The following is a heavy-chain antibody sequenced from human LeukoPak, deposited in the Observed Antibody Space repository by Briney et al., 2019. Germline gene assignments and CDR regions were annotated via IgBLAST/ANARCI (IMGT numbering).Heavy chain of an antibody. CDR2: INPNSGAT. D-gene: IGHD4-23*01. Sequence: GASVKVSCKAFGYTFTSYYMHWVRQAPGQGLEWMGWINPNSGATNYAQKFQGRVTMTRDMSISTAYMELSRLRFDDTAMYYCARGHYGGNSDYWGQGTLVTVSS. J-gene: IGHJ4*02. V-gene: IGHV1-2*02. CDR1: GYTFTSYY. CDR3: ARGHYGGNSDY.